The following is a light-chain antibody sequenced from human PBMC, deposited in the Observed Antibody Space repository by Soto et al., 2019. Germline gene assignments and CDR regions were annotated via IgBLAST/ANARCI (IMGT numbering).Light chain of an antibody. V-gene: IGLV1-40*01. J-gene: IGLJ1*01. Sequence: QSVLTQPPSVSGAPGQRVTISCTGSSSNIGAGYDVHWYQQLPGRAPKLLIYANTTRPSGVPDRFSGSRSGTSASLAITGLQAEDEAVYSCQSYDSSLSGFYVFGTGTKLTVL. CDR3: QSYDSSLSGFYV. CDR2: ANT. CDR1: SSNIGAGYD.